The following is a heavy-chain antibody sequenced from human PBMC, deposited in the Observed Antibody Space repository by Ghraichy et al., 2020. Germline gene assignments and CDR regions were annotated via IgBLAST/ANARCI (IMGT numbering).Heavy chain of an antibody. V-gene: IGHV3-23*01. J-gene: IGHJ4*02. CDR2: ISGTGGST. Sequence: GSLRLSCAASGFTFSSYAMSWVRQAPGKGLEWVSAISGTGGSTYYADSVKGRFTISRDNSKNTLYLEMNSLRAEDTAVYYCARGRLGKYFDYWGQGTLVTVSS. D-gene: IGHD7-27*01. CDR3: ARGRLGKYFDY. CDR1: GFTFSSYA.